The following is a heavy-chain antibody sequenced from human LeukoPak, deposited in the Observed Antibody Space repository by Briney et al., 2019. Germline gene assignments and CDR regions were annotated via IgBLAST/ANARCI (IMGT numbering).Heavy chain of an antibody. J-gene: IGHJ4*02. D-gene: IGHD6-13*01. CDR3: ARDSGIAAALKRIDPNFDY. CDR2: TYYRSKWYN. V-gene: IGHV6-1*01. Sequence: SQTLSLTCAISGDSVSSNSAAWNWIRQSPSRGLEWLGRTYYRSKWYNDYAVSVKSRITINPDTSKNQFSLQLNSVTPEDTAVYYCARDSGIAAALKRIDPNFDYWGQGTLVTVSS. CDR1: GDSVSSNSAA.